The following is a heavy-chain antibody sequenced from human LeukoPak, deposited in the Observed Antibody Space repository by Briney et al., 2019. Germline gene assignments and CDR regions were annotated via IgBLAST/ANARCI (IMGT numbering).Heavy chain of an antibody. Sequence: HPGVSLRLSCAASGFTFSSYRMHWLRQAPGKGRECVTDISYDGSNKYYADSVKALFTISRDNSKNTLYLQINTLRAEDTAVYHCAKPGGPLRAHGAFDIWAKGQWSPSLQ. CDR3: AKPGGPLRAHGAFDI. CDR1: GFTFSSYR. V-gene: IGHV3-30*18. J-gene: IGHJ3*02. CDR2: ISYDGSNK. D-gene: IGHD3-16*01.